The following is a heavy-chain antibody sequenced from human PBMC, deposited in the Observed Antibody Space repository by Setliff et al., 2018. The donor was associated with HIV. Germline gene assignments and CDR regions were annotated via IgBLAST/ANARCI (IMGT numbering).Heavy chain of an antibody. CDR2: IYYSGST. CDR1: GGSIRSSGYS. V-gene: IGHV4-61*03. D-gene: IGHD5-12*01. CDR3: AKSSPSIGYITDC. Sequence: SETLSLTCAVSGGSIRSSGYSWSWIRQPPGKGLEWIGYIYYSGSTNYNPSLKSRVTISVDTSKNHLFLKLTSVTTADTAVYFCAKSSPSIGYITDCWGQGAPVTVSS. J-gene: IGHJ4*02.